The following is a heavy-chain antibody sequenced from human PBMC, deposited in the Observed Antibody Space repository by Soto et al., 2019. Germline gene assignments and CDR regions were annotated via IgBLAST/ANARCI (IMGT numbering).Heavy chain of an antibody. CDR3: ARTYDFWSGQSLVGAGMDV. CDR2: IFSNDEK. D-gene: IGHD3-3*01. CDR1: GFSLSNARMG. V-gene: IGHV2-26*01. J-gene: IGHJ6*02. Sequence: QVTLKESGPVLVKPTETLTLTCTVSGFSLSNARMGVSWIRQPPGKALEWLAHIFSNDEKSYSTSLKSRLTISKDTSKSQVVLTMTNMDTVDTATYYCARTYDFWSGQSLVGAGMDVWGQGTTVTVSS.